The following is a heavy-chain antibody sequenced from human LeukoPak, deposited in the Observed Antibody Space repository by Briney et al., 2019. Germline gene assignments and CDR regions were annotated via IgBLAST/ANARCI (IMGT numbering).Heavy chain of an antibody. V-gene: IGHV3-11*01. CDR1: GFTFSDYY. Sequence: GGFLRLSCAASGFTFSDYYMSWIRQAPGKGLEWVSYISSSGSTIYYADSVKGRFTISRDNAKNSLYLQMNSLRAEDTAVYYCARANYDSSGYHLQHWGQGTLVTVSS. D-gene: IGHD3-22*01. CDR2: ISSSGSTI. CDR3: ARANYDSSGYHLQH. J-gene: IGHJ1*01.